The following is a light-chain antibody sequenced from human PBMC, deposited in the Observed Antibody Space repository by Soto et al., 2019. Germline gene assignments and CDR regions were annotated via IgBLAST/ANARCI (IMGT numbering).Light chain of an antibody. V-gene: IGLV2-14*01. CDR3: TSFTSSDTWV. CDR1: SSDLAIYNY. J-gene: IGLJ3*02. CDR2: EVS. Sequence: QSALTQPASVSGSPGQSITISCTGTSSDLAIYNYVSWYQQKPGKAPKLMIYEVSYRPSGVSNRFSGSKSGNTASLTISGLQAEDEADYYCTSFTSSDTWVFGGGTKLTVL.